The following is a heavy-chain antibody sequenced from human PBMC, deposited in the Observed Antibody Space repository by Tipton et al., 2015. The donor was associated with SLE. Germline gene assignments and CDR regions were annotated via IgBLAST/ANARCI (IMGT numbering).Heavy chain of an antibody. CDR3: ARHLRYFDL. J-gene: IGHJ2*01. Sequence: SPSFQGHVTISADKSISTAYLQWSSLKASDTAMYYCARHLRYFDLWGRGTLVTVSS. V-gene: IGHV5-10-1*01.